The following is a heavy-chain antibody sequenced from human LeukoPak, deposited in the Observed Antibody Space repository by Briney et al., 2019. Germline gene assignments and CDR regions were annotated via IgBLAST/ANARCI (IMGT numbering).Heavy chain of an antibody. D-gene: IGHD3-16*01. J-gene: IGHJ6*02. CDR3: ARDRLLGNSFYYYYGMDV. CDR2: ISSSSSYI. Sequence: GGSLRLSCAASGFTFSSYSMNWVRQVPGKGLEWVSSISSSSSYIYYADSVKGRFTISRDNAKNSLYLQMNSLRAEDTAVCYCARDRLLGNSFYYYYGMDVWGQGTTVTVSS. CDR1: GFTFSSYS. V-gene: IGHV3-21*01.